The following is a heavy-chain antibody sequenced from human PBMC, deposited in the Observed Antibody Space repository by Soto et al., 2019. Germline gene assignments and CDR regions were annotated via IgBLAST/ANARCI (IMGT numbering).Heavy chain of an antibody. CDR2: INEDGSST. J-gene: IGHJ4*02. CDR3: SRGSTAWPGVDY. CDR1: EFTFSSYW. Sequence: EVQLVESGGGLVQPGGSLRLSCTVSEFTFSSYWMHWVRQTPGKGLVWVSRINEDGSSTDYADSVKGRFTISRDNAKNTLFLQMNSLRAEDTTVYYCSRGSTAWPGVDYWGQETLVNVSS. V-gene: IGHV3-74*01. D-gene: IGHD1-26*01.